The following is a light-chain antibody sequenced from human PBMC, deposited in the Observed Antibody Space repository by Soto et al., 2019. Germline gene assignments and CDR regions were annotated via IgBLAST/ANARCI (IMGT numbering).Light chain of an antibody. Sequence: ETVMTQSPATLSVSPGERATLSCRASQSVSTKLAWYRHKPGQAPRLLIYGASTRATGIPARFSGSGSGTEFTLTINSLQSEDFAVYYCQQYKNWPHFTFGPGTTVDIK. V-gene: IGKV3-15*01. CDR3: QQYKNWPHFT. CDR1: QSVSTK. CDR2: GAS. J-gene: IGKJ3*01.